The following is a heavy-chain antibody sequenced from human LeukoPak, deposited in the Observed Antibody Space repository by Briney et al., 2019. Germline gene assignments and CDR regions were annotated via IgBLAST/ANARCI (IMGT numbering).Heavy chain of an antibody. Sequence: GESLKISCKGSGYSFTSYWIGWVRQMPGKGLKWMGIIYPGDSDARYSPSFQGQVTISADKSISTAYLQWSSLKATDTAMYYCARRRDLYSGSYYPFDYWGQGTLVTVSS. V-gene: IGHV5-51*01. CDR1: GYSFTSYW. CDR2: IYPGDSDA. D-gene: IGHD1-26*01. J-gene: IGHJ4*02. CDR3: ARRRDLYSGSYYPFDY.